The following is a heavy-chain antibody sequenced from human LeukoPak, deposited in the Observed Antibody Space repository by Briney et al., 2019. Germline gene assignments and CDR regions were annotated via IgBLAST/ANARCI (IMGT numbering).Heavy chain of an antibody. CDR2: IMPMFGKT. D-gene: IGHD3-10*01. CDR1: GGTFSSYD. CDR3: ARGLLWFGVGYYFDY. J-gene: IGHJ4*02. Sequence: GASVKVSCKASGGTFSSYDISWVRQAPGQGLEWMGGIMPMFGKTNYAQKFQGRVTMTTDTSTSTAYMELRSLRSDDTAVYYCARGLLWFGVGYYFDYWGQGTLVTVSS. V-gene: IGHV1-69*05.